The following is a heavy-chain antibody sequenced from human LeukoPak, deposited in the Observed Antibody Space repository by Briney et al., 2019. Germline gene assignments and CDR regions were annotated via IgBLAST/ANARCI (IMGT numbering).Heavy chain of an antibody. Sequence: PSETLSLTCTVSGGSISSSSYYWGWIRQPPGKGLEWIGSIYYSGGTYYNPSLKSRVTISVDTSKNQFSLKLSSVTAADTAVYYCARGVTQAWDSSGYYYFPLTKYEKKFDYWGQGTLVTVSS. V-gene: IGHV4-39*07. D-gene: IGHD3-22*01. CDR1: GGSISSSSYY. CDR2: IYYSGGT. J-gene: IGHJ4*02. CDR3: ARGVTQAWDSSGYYYFPLTKYEKKFDY.